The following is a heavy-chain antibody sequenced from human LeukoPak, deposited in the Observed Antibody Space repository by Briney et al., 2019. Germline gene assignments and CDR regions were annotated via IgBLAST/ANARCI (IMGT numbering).Heavy chain of an antibody. V-gene: IGHV4-31*03. CDR1: GGSISSGGYY. J-gene: IGHJ3*02. Sequence: SETLCLTCTVSGGSISSGGYYWSWIRQHPGKGVEWIGYIYYSGSTYYNPSLKSRVTISVDTSKNQFSLKLSSVTAADTAVYYCASVERYFDWLYGAFDIWGQGTMVTVSP. CDR3: ASVERYFDWLYGAFDI. CDR2: IYYSGST. D-gene: IGHD3-9*01.